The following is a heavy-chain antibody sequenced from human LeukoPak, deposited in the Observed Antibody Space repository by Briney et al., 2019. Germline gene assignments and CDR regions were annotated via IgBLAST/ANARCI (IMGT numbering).Heavy chain of an antibody. Sequence: PGGPLRLACAASGFTFSDYYMSWIRQAPGKGLEWVSYISSSGSTIYYADSVKGRFTISRDNAKNSLYLQMNSLRAEDTAVYYCARDGVVPAAIRWNWFDPWGQGTLVTVSS. V-gene: IGHV3-11*01. J-gene: IGHJ5*02. CDR3: ARDGVVPAAIRWNWFDP. CDR1: GFTFSDYY. CDR2: ISSSGSTI. D-gene: IGHD2-2*01.